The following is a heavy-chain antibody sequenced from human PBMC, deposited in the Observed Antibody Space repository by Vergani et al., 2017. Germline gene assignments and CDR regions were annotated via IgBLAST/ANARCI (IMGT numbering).Heavy chain of an antibody. Sequence: EVQLVESGGGLVQPGRSLRLSCSASGFTFDDYAMHWVRQAPGKGLEWVSGISWNSGSIGYADSVKGRFTITRDNDKNSLYLQMNSLRAEDTALYYCAKDQYYYSSGSYPAWFDPWGQGTLVTVSS. D-gene: IGHD3-10*01. CDR3: AKDQYYYSSGSYPAWFDP. V-gene: IGHV3-9*01. CDR2: ISWNSGSI. J-gene: IGHJ5*02. CDR1: GFTFDDYA.